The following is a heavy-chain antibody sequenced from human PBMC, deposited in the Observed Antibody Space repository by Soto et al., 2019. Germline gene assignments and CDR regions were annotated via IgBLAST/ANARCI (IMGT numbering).Heavy chain of an antibody. V-gene: IGHV1-2*02. CDR3: ARGGYSSSSPSDY. D-gene: IGHD6-6*01. CDR1: GYTFTGSY. CDR2: VNPNTGGT. J-gene: IGHJ4*02. Sequence: QVQLVQSGAEVKKPGASVKVSCKASGYTFTGSYMHWVRQAPGQGLEWMGWVNPNTGGTNYAQEFQGRVTMTRDTSISTAYMELSRLSSDDTAVFYCARGGYSSSSPSDYWGQGTLVTVSS.